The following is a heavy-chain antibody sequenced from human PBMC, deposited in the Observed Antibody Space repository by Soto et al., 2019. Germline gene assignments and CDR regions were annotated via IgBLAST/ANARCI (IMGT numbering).Heavy chain of an antibody. Sequence: EVQLVESGGGLVKPGGSLRLSCAASGFTFSSYSMNWVRQAPGKGLEWVSSISSSSSYIYYADSVKGRFTISRDNAKISLYLQMNSLRAEDTAVYYCARVMYYYDSSGYPYWGQGTLVTVSS. CDR1: GFTFSSYS. D-gene: IGHD3-22*01. V-gene: IGHV3-21*01. CDR3: ARVMYYYDSSGYPY. CDR2: ISSSSSYI. J-gene: IGHJ4*02.